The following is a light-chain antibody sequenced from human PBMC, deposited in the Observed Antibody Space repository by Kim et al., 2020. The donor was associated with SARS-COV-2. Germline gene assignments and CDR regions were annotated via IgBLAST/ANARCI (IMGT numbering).Light chain of an antibody. V-gene: IGLV2-14*03. CDR3: SSNTSRIHGV. J-gene: IGLJ2*01. Sequence: GQAHNNSRTGTSSDVGCYNYVSWYQQHPGKAPKLMIYDGSNRPSGVSNRFSCSKSGNTASLTISWLQAEDEADYYRSSNTSRIHGVFGGGTPLAVL. CDR2: DGS. CDR1: SSDVGCYNY.